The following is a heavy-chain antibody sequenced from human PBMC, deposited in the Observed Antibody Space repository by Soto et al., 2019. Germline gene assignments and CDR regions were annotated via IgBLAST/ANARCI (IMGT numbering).Heavy chain of an antibody. CDR1: GGSIGNGGYY. V-gene: IGHV4-61*08. D-gene: IGHD3-22*01. Sequence: SETLSLTCTVSGGSIGNGGYYWSWIRQPPGKGLEWIGYIYYSGSTNYNPSLKSRVTISVDTSKNQFSLKLSSVTAADTAVYYCARESFYDSGGFHGFDYWGQGTLVTVSS. J-gene: IGHJ4*02. CDR3: ARESFYDSGGFHGFDY. CDR2: IYYSGST.